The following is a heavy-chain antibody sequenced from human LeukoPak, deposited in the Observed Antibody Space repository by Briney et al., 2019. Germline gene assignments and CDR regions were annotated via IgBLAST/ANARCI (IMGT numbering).Heavy chain of an antibody. CDR1: GGTFSSYA. D-gene: IGHD6-13*01. Sequence: ASVKVSCKASGGTFSSYAISWVRQAPGQGLEWMGGITPIFGTANYAQKFQGRVTITADESTSTAYMELSSLRSEDTAVYYCARSGMDPYYYYGMDVWGQGTTVTVSS. V-gene: IGHV1-69*13. CDR2: ITPIFGTA. J-gene: IGHJ6*02. CDR3: ARSGMDPYYYYGMDV.